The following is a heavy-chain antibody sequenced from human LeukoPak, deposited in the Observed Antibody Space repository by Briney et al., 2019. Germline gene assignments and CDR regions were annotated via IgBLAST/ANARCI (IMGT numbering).Heavy chain of an antibody. CDR3: ARVEDFEPRDYYLGY. Sequence: SETLSLTCAVSGGSFSDYYWNWIRQPPGKGLEWVGEINHSGSTNYNPSLKSRVTMSVDTFKNQFSLTLSSVTAADTAVYYCARVEDFEPRDYYLGYWGHGTLVTVSS. CDR2: INHSGST. CDR1: GGSFSDYY. J-gene: IGHJ4*01. D-gene: IGHD3-22*01. V-gene: IGHV4-34*01.